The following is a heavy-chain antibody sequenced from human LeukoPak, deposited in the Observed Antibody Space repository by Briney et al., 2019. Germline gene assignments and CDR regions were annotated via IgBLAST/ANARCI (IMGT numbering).Heavy chain of an antibody. D-gene: IGHD6-19*01. J-gene: IGHJ4*02. CDR1: GFSLSTSGVG. CDR2: IYWDDDK. V-gene: IGHV2-5*02. Sequence: SGPTLVNPTQTLTLTCTFSGFSLSTSGVGVGWIRQPPGKALEWLALIYWDDDKRYSASLKSRLTITKDTSKNQVVLTMTNMDPVDTATYYCAHTRITVAGKGFDYWGQGTLVTVSS. CDR3: AHTRITVAGKGFDY.